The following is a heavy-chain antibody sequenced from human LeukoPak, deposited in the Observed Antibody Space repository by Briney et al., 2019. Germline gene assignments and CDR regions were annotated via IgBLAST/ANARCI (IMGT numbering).Heavy chain of an antibody. CDR2: ISSNGGST. J-gene: IGHJ6*03. V-gene: IGHV3-64*01. D-gene: IGHD3-3*01. CDR3: ARDSGVVIIRYYMDV. Sequence: GGSLRLSCAASGFTFSSYAMHWVRQAPGKGLEYVSAISSNGGSTYYANSVKGRFTISRDNSKNTLYLQMGSLRAEDMAVYYCARDSGVVIIRYYMDVWGKGTTVTVSS. CDR1: GFTFSSYA.